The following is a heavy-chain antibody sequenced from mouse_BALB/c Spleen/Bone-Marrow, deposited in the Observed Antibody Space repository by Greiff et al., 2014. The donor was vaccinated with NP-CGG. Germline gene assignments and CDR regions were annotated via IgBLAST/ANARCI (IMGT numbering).Heavy chain of an antibody. CDR2: ISSGGSNT. CDR1: GFTFSSYG. J-gene: IGHJ4*01. Sequence: EVKVVESGGDLVKHGGSLKLSCAASGFTFSSYGMSWGRQTPDKRLEWVATISSGGSNTYYPDSVKGRFTISRDNAKNTLYLQMSSLKSEDTAMYYCARHQRYYAMDYWGQGTSVTVSS. V-gene: IGHV5-6*01. CDR3: ARHQRYYAMDY.